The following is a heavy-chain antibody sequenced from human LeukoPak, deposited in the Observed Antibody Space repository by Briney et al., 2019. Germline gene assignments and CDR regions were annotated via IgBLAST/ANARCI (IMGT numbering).Heavy chain of an antibody. V-gene: IGHV3-23*01. CDR3: AGRRGYSYGYRD. CDR1: GFTFSSYA. CDR2: ISGSGGST. J-gene: IGHJ4*02. Sequence: SGGSLRLSCAASGFTFSSYAMSWVRQAPGKGLEWVSAISGSGGSTYYADSVKGRFTISRDNSKNTLYLQMNSLRAEDTAVYYCAGRRGYSYGYRDWGQGTLVTVSS. D-gene: IGHD5-18*01.